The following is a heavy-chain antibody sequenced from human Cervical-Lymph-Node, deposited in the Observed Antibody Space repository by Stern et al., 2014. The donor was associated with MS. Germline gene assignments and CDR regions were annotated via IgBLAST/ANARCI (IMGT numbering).Heavy chain of an antibody. CDR2: IIPIFGTA. V-gene: IGHV1-69*01. CDR3: ARDAGIAVAGTGPYYFDF. D-gene: IGHD6-19*01. CDR1: GGTFTSNA. J-gene: IGHJ4*02. Sequence: QLVQSGAEVKKPGSSVKVSCKASGGTFTSNAVSWVRQAPGHGLEWMGGIIPIFGTANYAQRVQGRVTLTADASTSTAYMELSSLRSEDTAVYYCARDAGIAVAGTGPYYFDFWGQGTLVTVSS.